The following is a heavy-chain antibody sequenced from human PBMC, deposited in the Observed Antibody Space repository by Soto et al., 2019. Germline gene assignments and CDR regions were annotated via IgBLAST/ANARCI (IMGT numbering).Heavy chain of an antibody. CDR3: ARTRPWSGYYYYCGMDV. V-gene: IGHV4-34*01. CDR1: GGSFSGYY. Sequence: PSETLSVTCAVYGGSFSGYYWSWIRQPPGKGLEWIGEINHSGSTNYNPSLKSRVTISVDTSKNQFSLKLSSVTAADTAVYYCARTRPWSGYYYYCGMDVWGQGTTVTVSS. CDR2: INHSGST. J-gene: IGHJ6*02. D-gene: IGHD3-3*01.